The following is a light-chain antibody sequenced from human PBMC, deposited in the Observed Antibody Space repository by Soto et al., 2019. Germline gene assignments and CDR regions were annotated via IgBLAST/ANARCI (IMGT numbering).Light chain of an antibody. J-gene: IGKJ4*01. V-gene: IGKV1-33*01. CDR2: DAS. CDR3: QQYDNLP. CDR1: QDISNY. Sequence: DIQMTQSPSSLSASVGDRVTITCQASQDISNYLNWYQQKPGKAPKLLIYDASNLETGVSSRFSGSGSGTDFTLTISSLQPEDIATYYCQQYDNLPFGGGTKVEIK.